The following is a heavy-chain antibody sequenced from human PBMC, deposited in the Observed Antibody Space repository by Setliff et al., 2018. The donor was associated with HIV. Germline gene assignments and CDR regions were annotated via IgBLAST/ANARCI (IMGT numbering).Heavy chain of an antibody. V-gene: IGHV4-38-2*01. D-gene: IGHD2-15*01. Sequence: SETLSLTCAVSGYSISSGYYWGWIRQPPGKGLECIGSIFHSGSTYYSPSLKSRVTISVDTSKNQFSLQLNSVTAADTAVYYCVRYCSGGTCYDIDYWGQGTVVAVSS. CDR2: IFHSGST. J-gene: IGHJ4*02. CDR3: VRYCSGGTCYDIDY. CDR1: GYSISSGYY.